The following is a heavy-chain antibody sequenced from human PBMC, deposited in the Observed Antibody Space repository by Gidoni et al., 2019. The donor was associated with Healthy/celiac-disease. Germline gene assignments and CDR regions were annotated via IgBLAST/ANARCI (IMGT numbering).Heavy chain of an antibody. V-gene: IGHV3-11*01. CDR1: GFTFSDSY. Sequence: QVQLVGSGGGLVKPGGSLRHSCAASGFTFSDSYMIWLRQAPGKGLEWVSYISSSGSTIYYADAVKGRFTISRDNAKNSLYLQMNSLRAEDTAVYYCAREPRGVVVDRYFDYWGQGTLVTVSS. CDR2: ISSSGSTI. CDR3: AREPRGVVVDRYFDY. D-gene: IGHD2-15*01. J-gene: IGHJ4*02.